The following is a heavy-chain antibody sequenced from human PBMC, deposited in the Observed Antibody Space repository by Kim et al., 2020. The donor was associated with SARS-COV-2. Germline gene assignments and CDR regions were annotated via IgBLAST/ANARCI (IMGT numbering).Heavy chain of an antibody. V-gene: IGHV4-34*01. D-gene: IGHD6-13*01. Sequence: SETLSLTCAVYGGSFSGYYWSWIRQPPGKGLEWIGEINHSGSTNYNPSLKSRVTISVDTSKNQFSLKLSSVTAADTAVYYCASLRTTTPGIAAAGLFDYWGQGTLVTVSS. CDR2: INHSGST. J-gene: IGHJ4*02. CDR3: ASLRTTTPGIAAAGLFDY. CDR1: GGSFSGYY.